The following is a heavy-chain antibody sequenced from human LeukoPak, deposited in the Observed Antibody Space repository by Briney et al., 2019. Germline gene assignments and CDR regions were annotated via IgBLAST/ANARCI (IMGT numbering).Heavy chain of an antibody. CDR2: IKQDGSEK. Sequence: GGSLRLSCAASGFNFSSYWMSWVRQAPGKGLEWVANIKQDGSEKYYVDSVKGRFTISRDNAKNSLYLQMNSLRAEDTAVYYCARSKAAAFDYWGQGTLVTVSS. D-gene: IGHD6-25*01. V-gene: IGHV3-7*01. CDR3: ARSKAAAFDY. J-gene: IGHJ4*02. CDR1: GFNFSSYW.